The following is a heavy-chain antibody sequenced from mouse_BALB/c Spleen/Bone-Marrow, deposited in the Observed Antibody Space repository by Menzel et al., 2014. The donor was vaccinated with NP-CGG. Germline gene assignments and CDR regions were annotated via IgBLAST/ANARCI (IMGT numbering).Heavy chain of an antibody. D-gene: IGHD2-1*01. J-gene: IGHJ4*01. CDR2: IDTANGNT. CDR3: ARCGNGLMDY. Sequence: EVQLQQSGAELVKPGASVKLSCTASGFNIXDTYMHWVKQRPEQGLEWIGRIDTANGNTKYDPKFQGKATITADTSSNTAYLQLSSLTSEDTAVYYCARCGNGLMDYWGQGTSVTVSS. V-gene: IGHV14-3*02. CDR1: GFNIXDTY.